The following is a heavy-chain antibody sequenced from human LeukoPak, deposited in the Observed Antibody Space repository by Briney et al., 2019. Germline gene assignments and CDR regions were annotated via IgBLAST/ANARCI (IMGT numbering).Heavy chain of an antibody. CDR1: GFTFSSYG. D-gene: IGHD3-22*01. CDR2: IWYDGSNK. Sequence: GGSLRLSCAASGFTFSSYGMHWVRQAPGKGLEWVAVIWYDGSNKYYADSVKGRFTISRDNSKNTLYLQMNSLRPEDTAIYYCAKEYSEYYRDTSGYFGSFDYWGQGTLVTVSS. V-gene: IGHV3-33*06. J-gene: IGHJ4*02. CDR3: AKEYSEYYRDTSGYFGSFDY.